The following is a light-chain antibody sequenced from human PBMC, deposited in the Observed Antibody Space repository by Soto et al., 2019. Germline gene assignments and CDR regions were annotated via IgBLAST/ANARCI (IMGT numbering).Light chain of an antibody. J-gene: IGLJ1*01. CDR1: SSDVGGYNY. CDR3: CSYAGSYSYV. V-gene: IGLV2-11*01. Sequence: QPALTQPRSVSGSPGQSVAISCTGTSSDVGGYNYVSWYQQHPGKAPKLIIYDVTKRPSGVPDRFSGSSSGNTASLTISGLQAEDEADYFCCSYAGSYSYVFGPGTKVNVL. CDR2: DVT.